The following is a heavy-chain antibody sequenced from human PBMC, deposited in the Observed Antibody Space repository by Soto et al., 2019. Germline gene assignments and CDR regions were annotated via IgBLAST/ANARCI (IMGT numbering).Heavy chain of an antibody. CDR2: ISAYNGNT. CDR1: GYTFTSYG. J-gene: IGHJ6*02. Sequence: GASVKVSCKASGYTFTSYGISWVRQAPGQGLEWMGWISAYNGNTNYAQKLQGGVTMTTDTSTSTAYMELRSLRSDDTAVYYCARYAPVTTGVYYYYYGMDVWGQGTTVTVSS. D-gene: IGHD4-17*01. V-gene: IGHV1-18*01. CDR3: ARYAPVTTGVYYYYYGMDV.